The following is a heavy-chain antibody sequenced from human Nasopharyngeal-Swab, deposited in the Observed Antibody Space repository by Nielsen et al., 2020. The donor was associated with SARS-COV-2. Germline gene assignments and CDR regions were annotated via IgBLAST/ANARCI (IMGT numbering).Heavy chain of an antibody. Sequence: SETLSLTCTVSGGSISSSSYYWGWIRQPPGKGLEWIGEINHSGSTNYNPSLKRRVTISVDTSKNQFSLKLSSVTAADTAVYYCARGRGYYGSGSYQGRYWFDPWGQGTLVTVSS. J-gene: IGHJ5*02. V-gene: IGHV4-39*07. CDR3: ARGRGYYGSGSYQGRYWFDP. CDR1: GGSISSSSYY. D-gene: IGHD3-10*01. CDR2: INHSGST.